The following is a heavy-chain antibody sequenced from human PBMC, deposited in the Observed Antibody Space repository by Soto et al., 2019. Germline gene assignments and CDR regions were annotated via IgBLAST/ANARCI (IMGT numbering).Heavy chain of an antibody. D-gene: IGHD3-3*01. CDR1: GFSISSYY. V-gene: IGHV4-59*01. CDR3: ARDSRDFWSGYTYYYGMDV. CDR2: IYYSGST. Sequence: XETLSLTCTVAGFSISSYYWSWIRQPPGKGLEWIGYIYYSGSTNYNPSLKSRVTISVDTSKNHFSLKLSSVTAADTAVYYCARDSRDFWSGYTYYYGMDVWGQGPTVTVSS. J-gene: IGHJ6*02.